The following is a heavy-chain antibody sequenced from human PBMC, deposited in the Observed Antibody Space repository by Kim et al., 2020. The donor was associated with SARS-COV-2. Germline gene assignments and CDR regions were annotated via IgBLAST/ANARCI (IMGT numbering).Heavy chain of an antibody. CDR1: GFTFSSYG. D-gene: IGHD4-17*01. Sequence: GGSLRLSCAASGFTFSSYGMHWVRQAPGKGLEWVAVIWYDGSNKYYADSVKGRFTISRDNSKNTLYLQMNSLRAEDTAVYYCAKDGYGVPADYWGQGTLVTVSS. V-gene: IGHV3-33*06. CDR2: IWYDGSNK. CDR3: AKDGYGVPADY. J-gene: IGHJ4*02.